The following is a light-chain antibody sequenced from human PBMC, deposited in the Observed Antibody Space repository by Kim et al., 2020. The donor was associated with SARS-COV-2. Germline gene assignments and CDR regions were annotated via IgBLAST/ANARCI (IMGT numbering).Light chain of an antibody. V-gene: IGLV2-14*03. CDR3: ISYSSIGTYV. CDR1: SSDVGGYNY. Sequence: QSALTQPASVSGSQGQSITISCTGTSSDVGGYNYVAWYQQHPDKAPKVMIYDVNNRPSGVSSRFSGSKSGNTASLTISGLQTGDEADYYCISYSSIGTYVFGTGTKVTVL. CDR2: DVN. J-gene: IGLJ1*01.